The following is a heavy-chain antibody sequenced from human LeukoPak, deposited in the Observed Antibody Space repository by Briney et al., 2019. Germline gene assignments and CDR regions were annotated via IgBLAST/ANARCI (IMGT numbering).Heavy chain of an antibody. J-gene: IGHJ4*02. CDR1: GFTFSSYA. CDR2: VSYDGSNK. D-gene: IGHD6-6*01. CDR3: AREGGLAARPLYYFDY. V-gene: IGHV3-30-3*01. Sequence: GSLRLSCAASGFTFSSYAMHWVRQAPGKGLEWVAVVSYDGSNKYYADSVKGRFTISRDNSKNTLYLQMNSLRAEDTAVYYCAREGGLAARPLYYFDYWGQGTLVTVSS.